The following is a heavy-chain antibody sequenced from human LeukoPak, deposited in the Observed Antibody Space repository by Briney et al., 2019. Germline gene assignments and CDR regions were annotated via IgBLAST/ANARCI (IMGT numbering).Heavy chain of an antibody. CDR3: ARGAYYYYYMDV. CDR2: ISSSSIYI. CDR1: GFNFSSYS. J-gene: IGHJ6*03. Sequence: PGGSLRLSCAASGFNFSSYSMNWVRQAPGKGLEWVSSISSSSIYIYYADSVKGRFTISKDNAKNSLYLQMNSLRAEDTAVYYCARGAYYYYYMDVWGKGTTVTVSS. D-gene: IGHD1-26*01. V-gene: IGHV3-21*01.